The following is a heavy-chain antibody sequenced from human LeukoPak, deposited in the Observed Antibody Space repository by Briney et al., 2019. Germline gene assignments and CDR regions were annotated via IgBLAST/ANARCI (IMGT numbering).Heavy chain of an antibody. CDR3: AELGITMIGGV. CDR2: ISTSETAI. J-gene: IGHJ6*04. D-gene: IGHD3-10*02. CDR1: GFSFPYG. V-gene: IGHV3-48*03. Sequence: GGSLRLSCEASGFSFPYGMSWVRQAPGKGLEWVSDISTSETAINYGDSVKGRFTISRDNAKNSLYLQMNSLRAEDTAVYYCAELGITMIGGVWGKGTTVTISS.